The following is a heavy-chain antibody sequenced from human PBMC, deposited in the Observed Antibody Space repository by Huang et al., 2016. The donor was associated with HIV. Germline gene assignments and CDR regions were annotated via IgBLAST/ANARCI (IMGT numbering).Heavy chain of an antibody. V-gene: IGHV1-8*01. CDR2: MNRKSGNV. J-gene: IGHJ3*01. D-gene: IGHD3-10*01. CDR1: GYTFTNYD. CDR3: ARGFGINYNHEAFDV. Sequence: QIQLAQSGAEVKKPGASVKVSCKASGYTFTNYDINWVRQASGQGLEWRGGMNRKSGNVGYTKKFQGRVAILGNSSINTSYLEVTSLTSEDAAVYYCARGFGINYNHEAFDVWGQGTMVTVSS.